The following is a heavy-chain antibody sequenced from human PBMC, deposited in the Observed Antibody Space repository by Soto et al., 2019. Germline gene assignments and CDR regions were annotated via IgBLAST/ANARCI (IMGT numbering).Heavy chain of an antibody. CDR1: GGSVSSGDYY. CDR3: ARIPVATYMIYWFDP. J-gene: IGHJ5*02. D-gene: IGHD5-12*01. CDR2: VYYGGST. V-gene: IGHV4-61*08. Sequence: QVQLQESGPGLVRPSETLSLTCTVSGGSVSSGDYYWTWIRQPPGKGLEWIGYVYYGGSTNYNPCLKSRVSISVETAKNQFSLRLSSVTAADTAVYYCARIPVATYMIYWFDPWGQGILVTVSS.